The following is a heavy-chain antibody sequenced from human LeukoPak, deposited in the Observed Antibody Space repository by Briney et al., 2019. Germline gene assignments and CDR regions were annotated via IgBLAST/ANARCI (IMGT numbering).Heavy chain of an antibody. J-gene: IGHJ4*02. CDR3: ARVGGMVRGVILGFDY. CDR2: IYYSGST. D-gene: IGHD3-10*01. CDR1: GGSISSGDYY. Sequence: SETLSLTCTVSGGSISSGDYYWSWIRQPPGKGLEWIGYIYYSGSTYYNPSLKSRVTISVDTSKNQFSLKLSSVTAADMAVYYCARVGGMVRGVILGFDYWGQGTLVTVSS. V-gene: IGHV4-30-4*08.